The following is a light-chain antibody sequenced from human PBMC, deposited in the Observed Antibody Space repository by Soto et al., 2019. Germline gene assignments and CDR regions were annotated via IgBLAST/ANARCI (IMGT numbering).Light chain of an antibody. V-gene: IGKV1-39*01. Sequence: DIQMTQSPSSLSASVGDRVTITCRASQSISSYLNWYQQKPGKAPKLLIYAASSLQSGVPSMFSGSGSGTDFTLTISSLQPEDFATYYCQQSYSTLYPFGQGTKLEIK. CDR3: QQSYSTLYP. CDR1: QSISSY. J-gene: IGKJ2*01. CDR2: AAS.